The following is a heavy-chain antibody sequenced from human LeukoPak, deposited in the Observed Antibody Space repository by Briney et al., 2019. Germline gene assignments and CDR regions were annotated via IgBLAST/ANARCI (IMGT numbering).Heavy chain of an antibody. CDR2: ISGSGGST. CDR1: GFTFSSYA. J-gene: IGHJ4*02. CDR3: AKDLRGSDYGDSNPLDC. Sequence: PGGSLRLSCAASGFTFSSYAMSWVRQAPGKGLEWVSAISGSGGSTYYADSVKGRFTISRDNSKNTLYLQMNSLRAEDTAVYYCAKDLRGSDYGDSNPLDCWGQGTLVTVSS. D-gene: IGHD4-17*01. V-gene: IGHV3-23*01.